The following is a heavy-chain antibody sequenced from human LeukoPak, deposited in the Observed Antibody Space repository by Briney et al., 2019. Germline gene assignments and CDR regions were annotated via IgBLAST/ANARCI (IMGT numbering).Heavy chain of an antibody. CDR3: ARVFGYGDPDAFDI. V-gene: IGHV1-69*04. Sequence: SVKVSCKASGGTFSSYAISWVRQAPGQGLEWMGRIIPILGIANYAQKFQGRVTITADKSTSTAYMELSSLRSEDTAVYYCARVFGYGDPDAFDIWGQGTMVTVSS. D-gene: IGHD4-17*01. J-gene: IGHJ3*02. CDR2: IIPILGIA. CDR1: GGTFSSYA.